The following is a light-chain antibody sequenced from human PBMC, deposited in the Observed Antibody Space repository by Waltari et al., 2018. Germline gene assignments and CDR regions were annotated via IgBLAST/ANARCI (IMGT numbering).Light chain of an antibody. CDR1: QSFSRA. V-gene: IGKV3-20*01. J-gene: IGKJ1*01. CDR3: QHYVRLPVT. CDR2: DAS. Sequence: EIVLTQSQGNLSLSPGERATLSCRASQSFSRALAWYQQKPGQAPRLLIYDASTRAIGIPDRFSGGGSGTDFSLTISRLEPEDFAVYYCQHYVRLPVTFGQGTTVEIK.